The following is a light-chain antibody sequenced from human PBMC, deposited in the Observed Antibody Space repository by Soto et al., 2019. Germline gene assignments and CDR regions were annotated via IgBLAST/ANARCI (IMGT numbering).Light chain of an antibody. CDR3: QQYGSFSPIT. CDR1: QSISSW. V-gene: IGKV1-5*01. J-gene: IGKJ4*01. Sequence: DIQMTQSPSTLSASVGVTITITCRASQSISSWLAWYQQKPGKAPKLLIFDASILQSGVPSRFSGSGSGTEFTLSISRLQTDDFATYYCQQYGSFSPITFGGGTKV. CDR2: DAS.